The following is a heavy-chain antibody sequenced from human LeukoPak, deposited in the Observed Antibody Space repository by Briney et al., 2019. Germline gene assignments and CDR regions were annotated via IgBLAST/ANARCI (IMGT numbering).Heavy chain of an antibody. Sequence: SETLSLTCTVSGGSISSGSYYWSWIRQPAGKGLEWIGRIYTSGSTNYNPSLKSRVTISVDTSKNQFSLKLSSVTAADTAVYYCARVGEYCGGDCYENAFDIWGQGTMVTVSS. CDR1: GGSISSGSYY. D-gene: IGHD2-21*01. CDR2: IYTSGST. J-gene: IGHJ3*02. V-gene: IGHV4-61*02. CDR3: ARVGEYCGGDCYENAFDI.